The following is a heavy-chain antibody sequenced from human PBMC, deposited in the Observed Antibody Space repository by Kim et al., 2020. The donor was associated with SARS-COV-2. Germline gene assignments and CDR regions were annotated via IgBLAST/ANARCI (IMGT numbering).Heavy chain of an antibody. CDR3: AKDLEMVYAIAGYGMDV. J-gene: IGHJ6*02. D-gene: IGHD2-8*01. Sequence: GGSLRLSCAASGFTFSSYAMSWVRQAPGKGLEWVSAISGSGGSTYYADSVKGRFTISRDNSKNTLYLQMNSLRAEDTAVYYCAKDLEMVYAIAGYGMDVWGQGTTVTVSS. CDR1: GFTFSSYA. CDR2: ISGSGGST. V-gene: IGHV3-23*01.